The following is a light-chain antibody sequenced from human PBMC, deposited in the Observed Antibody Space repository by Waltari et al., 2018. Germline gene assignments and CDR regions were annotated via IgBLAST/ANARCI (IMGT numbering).Light chain of an antibody. J-gene: IGKJ5*01. CDR3: QQSYS. V-gene: IGKV1-39*01. Sequence: DIQMTQSPSSLSASVGDRVTLTCRASQSSSDYLNWYQQQPGKAPKHLLYAASTLQSRVPSRFSGSGSGTDFALTISSLQPEDFATYYCQQSYSFGQGTRLEIK. CDR1: QSSSDY. CDR2: AAS.